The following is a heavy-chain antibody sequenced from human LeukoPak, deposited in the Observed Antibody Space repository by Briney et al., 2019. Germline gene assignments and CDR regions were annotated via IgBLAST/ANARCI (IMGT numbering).Heavy chain of an antibody. CDR1: SYTFTSYG. V-gene: IGHV1-18*01. D-gene: IGHD6-13*01. CDR2: ISAYNGNT. Sequence: GASVKVSCKASSYTFTSYGISWVRQAPGQGLEWMGWISAYNGNTNYAQKLQGRVTMTTDTSTSTAYMELRSLRSDDTAVYYCAREGSSSWYKEYYFDYWGQGTLVTVSS. J-gene: IGHJ4*02. CDR3: AREGSSSWYKEYYFDY.